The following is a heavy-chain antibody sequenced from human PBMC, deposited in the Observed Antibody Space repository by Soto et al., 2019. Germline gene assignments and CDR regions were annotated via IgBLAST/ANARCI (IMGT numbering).Heavy chain of an antibody. J-gene: IGHJ4*02. CDR3: ARGSGIAVIPGELEDVHYDY. CDR2: ISQSGST. V-gene: IGHV4-34*01. D-gene: IGHD2-2*01. CDR1: GQSFSGHT. Sequence: QVQLQQWGAGLLKPSETLSLTCAVYGQSFSGHTWSWIRQSPGKGLEWIGEISQSGSTYYNPSLKTRVTISAGTYKNQFSLTLNSVTAADTGVFYCARGSGIAVIPGELEDVHYDYWGQGTLVSVSS.